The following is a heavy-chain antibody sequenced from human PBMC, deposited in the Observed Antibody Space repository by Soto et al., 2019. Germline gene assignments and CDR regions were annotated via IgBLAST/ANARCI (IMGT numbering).Heavy chain of an antibody. Sequence: SETLSLTCSVSGYSISSFDYCCCIRHPQGKGLEWIGSIYHSGSTYYNPSLKSRVTISVDTSKNQFSLKLSSVTAEEKAVYYCERGKGGNSKWLAPWGKGPLVTVSS. CDR2: IYHSGST. CDR3: ERGKGGNSKWLAP. V-gene: IGHV4-38-2*02. CDR1: GYSISSFDY. D-gene: IGHD2-21*02. J-gene: IGHJ5*02.